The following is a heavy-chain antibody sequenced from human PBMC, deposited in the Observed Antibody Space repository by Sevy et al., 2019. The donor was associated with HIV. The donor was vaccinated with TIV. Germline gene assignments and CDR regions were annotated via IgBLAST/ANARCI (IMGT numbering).Heavy chain of an antibody. V-gene: IGHV3-48*02. D-gene: IGHD2-21*01. CDR1: GFTFNTYS. CDR2: IGTAAGVT. Sequence: GGSLRLSCAASGFTFNTYSLIWVRQTPGKGLEWLSFIGTAAGVTYYADSVKGRFTISRDNAKNSLYLQMNSLRDEYTAVYYCARCPGHYSIDYWGQGTLVTVSS. J-gene: IGHJ4*02. CDR3: ARCPGHYSIDY.